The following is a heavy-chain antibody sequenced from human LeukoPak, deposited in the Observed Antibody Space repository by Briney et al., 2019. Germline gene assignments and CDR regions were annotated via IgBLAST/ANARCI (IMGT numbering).Heavy chain of an antibody. CDR3: ARDSSSWSAYYGMDV. J-gene: IGHJ6*02. Sequence: ASVKVSCKASGCTFSSYAISWLRQAPGQGLEWMGGIIPIFGTANYAQKFQGRVTITADESTSTAYMELSSLRSEDTAVHYCARDSSSWSAYYGMDVWGQGTTVTVSS. CDR1: GCTFSSYA. V-gene: IGHV1-69*13. CDR2: IIPIFGTA. D-gene: IGHD6-13*01.